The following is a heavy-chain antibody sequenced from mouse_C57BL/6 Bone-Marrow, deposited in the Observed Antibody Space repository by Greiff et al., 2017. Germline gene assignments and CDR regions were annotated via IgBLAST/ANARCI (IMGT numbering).Heavy chain of an antibody. CDR3: ARTAFYYAMDY. CDR2: FDPNSGGT. CDR1: GYTFTSYW. V-gene: IGHV1-72*01. J-gene: IGHJ4*01. Sequence: QVQLQQPGAELVKPGASVKLSCKASGYTFTSYWMHWVKQRPGRGLEWIGRFDPNSGGTKYNEKFKSKATLTVDKPSSTAYMQLSSLTSEDSAVYYCARTAFYYAMDYWGQGTSVTVSS.